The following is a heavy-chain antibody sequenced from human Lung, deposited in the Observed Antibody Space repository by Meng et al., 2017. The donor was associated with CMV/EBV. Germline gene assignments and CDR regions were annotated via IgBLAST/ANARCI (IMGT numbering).Heavy chain of an antibody. CDR3: ARLAPFVRFLAWLRSQDI. J-gene: IGHJ3*02. CDR2: INHSGST. V-gene: IGHV4-34*01. D-gene: IGHD3-3*01. Sequence: SXTXSLXCAVHGGSFSGYYWSWIRQPPGKGLEWIGEINHSGSTNYNPSLKSRVTISVDTSKNQFSLKLSSVTAADTAVYYCARLAPFVRFLAWLRSQDIWXQGTMVTVSS. CDR1: GGSFSGYY.